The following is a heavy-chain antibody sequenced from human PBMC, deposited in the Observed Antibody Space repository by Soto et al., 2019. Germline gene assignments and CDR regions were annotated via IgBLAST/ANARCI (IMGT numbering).Heavy chain of an antibody. J-gene: IGHJ6*03. CDR1: GGSISSSSYY. Sequence: PSETLSLTCTVSGGSISSSSYYWGWIRQPPGKGLEWIGSMYYSGSTYYNPSLKSRVTISVDTSKSQFSLNLSSVTAADTAVYYCARDGELRYFDWLLTPTRHYYYYSYMDVWGKGTTVTVS. CDR3: ARDGELRYFDWLLTPTRHYYYYSYMDV. D-gene: IGHD3-9*01. CDR2: MYYSGST. V-gene: IGHV4-39*02.